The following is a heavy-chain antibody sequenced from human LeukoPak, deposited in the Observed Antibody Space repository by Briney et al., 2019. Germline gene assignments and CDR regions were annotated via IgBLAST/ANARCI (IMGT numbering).Heavy chain of an antibody. CDR3: ARVGSYVYYYYMDV. V-gene: IGHV4-59*01. D-gene: IGHD3-16*01. Sequence: SETLSLTCTVSGGSISSYYWSWIRQPPGKGLEWIGYIYYTGSTNYNPSLKSRVTISVDTSKNQFSLRLSSVTAADTAVYYCARVGSYVYYYYMDVWGKGTTVTVSS. CDR1: GGSISSYY. CDR2: IYYTGST. J-gene: IGHJ6*03.